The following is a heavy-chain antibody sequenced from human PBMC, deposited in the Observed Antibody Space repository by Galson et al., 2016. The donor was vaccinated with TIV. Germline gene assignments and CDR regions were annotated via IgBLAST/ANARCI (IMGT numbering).Heavy chain of an antibody. J-gene: IGHJ4*02. CDR1: GFSFSSYV. CDR3: AKNRKTIDY. D-gene: IGHD2/OR15-2a*01. Sequence: SLRLSCAASGFSFSSYVMTWVRQAPGRGLEWVSSLTWSGDTTYYADSVKGRFTISRDNSKNTVYLQMNSLRAEDTAVYYCAKNRKTIDYWGQGTLVTVSS. V-gene: IGHV3-23*01. CDR2: LTWSGDTT.